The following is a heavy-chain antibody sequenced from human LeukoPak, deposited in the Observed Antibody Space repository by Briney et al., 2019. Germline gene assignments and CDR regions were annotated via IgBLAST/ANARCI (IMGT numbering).Heavy chain of an antibody. D-gene: IGHD3-22*01. CDR1: GGTFSSYA. J-gene: IGHJ4*02. CDR3: ARESDSSGSFDY. CDR2: IIPIFGTA. Sequence: GASVKVSCKASGGTFSSYAISWVRQAPGQGLEWMGGIIPIFGTANYAQKFQGRVTVTADESTSTAYMELSSLRSEDTAVYYCARESDSSGSFDYWGQGTLVTVSS. V-gene: IGHV1-69*01.